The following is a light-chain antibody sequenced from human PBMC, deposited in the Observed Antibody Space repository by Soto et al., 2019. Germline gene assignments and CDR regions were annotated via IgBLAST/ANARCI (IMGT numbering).Light chain of an antibody. CDR2: KDS. V-gene: IGLV3-25*02. Sequence: SYELTQPPSVSVSPGQTARITCSGDALPKQYAYWYQQKPGQAPVLVIYKDSERPSGIPERFSGSSSGTTVTLTISGVQAEDEADYYCQSADSSGTYPVFGGGTKVTV. J-gene: IGLJ2*01. CDR3: QSADSSGTYPV. CDR1: ALPKQY.